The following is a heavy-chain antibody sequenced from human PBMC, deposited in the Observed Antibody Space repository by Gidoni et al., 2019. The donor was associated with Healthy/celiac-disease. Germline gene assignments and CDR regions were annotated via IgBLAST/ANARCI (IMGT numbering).Heavy chain of an antibody. CDR2: IYYSGST. CDR3: ARHLGLLGWLRFIFDY. Sequence: GKGLEWIGYIYYSGSTNYNPSLKSRVTISVDTSKNQFSLKLSSVTAADTAVYYCARHLGLLGWLRFIFDYWGQGTLVTVSS. J-gene: IGHJ4*02. D-gene: IGHD5-12*01. V-gene: IGHV4-59*08.